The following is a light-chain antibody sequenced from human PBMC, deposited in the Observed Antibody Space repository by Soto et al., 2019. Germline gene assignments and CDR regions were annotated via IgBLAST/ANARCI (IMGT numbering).Light chain of an antibody. CDR1: QGIDTS. V-gene: IGKV1-9*01. J-gene: IGKJ5*01. CDR2: AAS. Sequence: ILLTQSPSSLSASVGDRVTITCRASQGIDTSLAWYQQKPGEAPKLLIYAASNFQSGVPSRFSGSGSGTHFTLTISSLQPEDFATYYCQQLHGYPITFGQGTRLEIK. CDR3: QQLHGYPIT.